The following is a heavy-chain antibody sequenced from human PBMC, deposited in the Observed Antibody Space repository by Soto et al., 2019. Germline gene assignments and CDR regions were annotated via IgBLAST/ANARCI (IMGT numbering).Heavy chain of an antibody. D-gene: IGHD3-22*01. Sequence: VGSLRLSCAASGFTFSSYAMSWVRQAPGKGLEWVSAISGSGGSTYYADSVKGRFTISRDNSKNTLYLQMNSLRAEDTAVYYCAKTYDSSGSLGAFDIWGQGTMVTVSS. V-gene: IGHV3-23*01. J-gene: IGHJ3*02. CDR3: AKTYDSSGSLGAFDI. CDR1: GFTFSSYA. CDR2: ISGSGGST.